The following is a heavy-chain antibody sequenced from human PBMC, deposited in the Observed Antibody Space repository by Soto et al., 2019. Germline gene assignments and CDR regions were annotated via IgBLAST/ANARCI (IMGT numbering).Heavy chain of an antibody. CDR3: EKDAVQQWRFDY. CDR1: GFTFSSYA. J-gene: IGHJ4*02. V-gene: IGHV3-23*01. Sequence: EVQLLESGGGLIQPGGSLRLSCAASGFTFSSYAMSWVRQVPGKGLEWVSGISGTGNSTYYADSVKGRFFISKDSSENTVYLQMNSLRAEDTAIYYCEKDAVQQWRFDYWGQGALVTVSS. CDR2: ISGTGNST. D-gene: IGHD6-19*01.